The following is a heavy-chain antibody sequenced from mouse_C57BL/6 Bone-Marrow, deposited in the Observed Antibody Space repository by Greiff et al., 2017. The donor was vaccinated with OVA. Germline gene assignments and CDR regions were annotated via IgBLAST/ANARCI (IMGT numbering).Heavy chain of an antibody. CDR2: ISSGGSYT. J-gene: IGHJ3*01. CDR1: GFTFSSYG. D-gene: IGHD2-3*01. V-gene: IGHV5-6*01. CDR3: ASHFYDFWFAY. Sequence: EVQLVESGGDLVKPGGSLKLSCAASGFTFSSYGMSWIRQTPDKRLEWVATISSGGSYTYYPDSVKGRFTIARDNAKNTLYLQMSSLKSEDTAMYYCASHFYDFWFAYWGQGTLVTVSA.